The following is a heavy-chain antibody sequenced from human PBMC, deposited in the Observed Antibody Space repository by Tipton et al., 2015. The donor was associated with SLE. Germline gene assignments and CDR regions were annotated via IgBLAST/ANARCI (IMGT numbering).Heavy chain of an antibody. CDR3: ARDLSITMVRGVIITNWFGP. CDR1: GYSISSGYY. J-gene: IGHJ5*02. V-gene: IGHV4-30-4*01. CDR2: IYYSGST. Sequence: GLVKPSETLSLTCAVSGYSISSGYYWSWIRQPPGKGLEWLGYIYYSGSTYYNPSLKSRVTISVDTSKNQFSLKLSSVTAADTAVYYCARDLSITMVRGVIITNWFGPGGQGTLVTVSS. D-gene: IGHD3-10*01.